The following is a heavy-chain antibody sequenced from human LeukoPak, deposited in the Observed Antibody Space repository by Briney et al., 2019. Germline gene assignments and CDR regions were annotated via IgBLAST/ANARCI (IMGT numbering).Heavy chain of an antibody. CDR1: GFTFNAFW. CDR3: LRGRGPSWFDP. V-gene: IGHV3-74*01. J-gene: IGHJ5*02. CDR2: INTDGNSI. Sequence: QPGGSLRLSCAASGFTFNAFWMHWVRQAPGKGLVWVARINTDGNSITYADAVEGRFTISRDNAKNTLYLQMNSLRAEDTAVYYCLRGRGPSWFDPWGQGTLVTVSS.